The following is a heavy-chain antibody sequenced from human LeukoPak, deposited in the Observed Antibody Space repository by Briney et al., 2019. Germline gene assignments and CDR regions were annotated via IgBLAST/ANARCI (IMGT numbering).Heavy chain of an antibody. V-gene: IGHV1-69*05. CDR3: ARDPGYSYGHDGGFDY. D-gene: IGHD5-18*01. J-gene: IGHJ4*02. CDR1: GGTFSSYA. Sequence: SVKVSCKASGGTFSSYAISWVRQAPGQGLEWMGGIIPIFGTANYAQKFQGRVTITTDESTSTAYMELSSLRSEDTAVYYCARDPGYSYGHDGGFDYWGQGTLVTVSS. CDR2: IIPIFGTA.